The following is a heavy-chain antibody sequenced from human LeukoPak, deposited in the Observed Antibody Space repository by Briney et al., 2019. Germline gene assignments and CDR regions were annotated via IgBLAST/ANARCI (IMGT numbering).Heavy chain of an antibody. CDR3: AKDHWYLYDSSGYYFDY. J-gene: IGHJ4*02. CDR2: ISGSGGST. CDR1: GFTFSGFV. Sequence: PGGSLRLSCAASGFTFSGFVISWVRQAPGKGPQWVADISGSGGSTYYADSVKGRFSVSRDNSKNTLYLQMNSLRAEDTAVYYCAKDHWYLYDSSGYYFDYWGQGTLVTVSS. V-gene: IGHV3-23*01. D-gene: IGHD3-22*01.